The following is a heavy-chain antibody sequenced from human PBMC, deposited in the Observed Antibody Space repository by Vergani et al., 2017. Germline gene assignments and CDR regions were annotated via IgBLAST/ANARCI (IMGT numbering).Heavy chain of an antibody. V-gene: IGHV3-11*04. CDR1: GFFFSDYY. CDR2: IASSDTTV. D-gene: IGHD3-10*01. J-gene: IGHJ4*02. Sequence: VQLLESGGGSAQPGESLRLSCTASGFFFSDYYMSWLRQAPGKGLEWISYIASSDTTVYYADSVKGRFTISRDNAKNSLYLEMNSLRAEDTAVYYCARDYLDFSGSGSPYYFDHWGQGTQVTVSS. CDR3: ARDYLDFSGSGSPYYFDH.